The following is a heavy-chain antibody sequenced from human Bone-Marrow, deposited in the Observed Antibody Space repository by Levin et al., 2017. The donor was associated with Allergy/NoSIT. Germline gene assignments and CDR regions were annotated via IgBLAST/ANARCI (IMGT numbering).Heavy chain of an antibody. D-gene: IGHD3-10*01. J-gene: IGHJ3*02. CDR3: AKSFSYGSGYYYNAFDM. CDR2: VSDSGGGT. V-gene: IGHV3-23*01. Sequence: QAGGSLRLSCAASGFTFGNYAMTWVRQGPGKGLEWVSTVSDSGGGTHYADSVKGRFTISRDNSKNTLYLQMNSLRAEDTAVYYCAKSFSYGSGYYYNAFDMWGQGTMVTVSS. CDR1: GFTFGNYA.